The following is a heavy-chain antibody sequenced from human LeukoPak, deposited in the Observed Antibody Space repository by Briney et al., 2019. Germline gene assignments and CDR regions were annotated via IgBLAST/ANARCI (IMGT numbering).Heavy chain of an antibody. J-gene: IGHJ5*02. CDR2: ISGSGSNT. D-gene: IGHD4-17*01. CDR3: AKESTVSPGNVNWFDP. CDR1: GFTFSLYA. V-gene: IGHV3-23*01. Sequence: GGSLRLSCAASGFTFSLYAMSWVRQAPGKGLEWISGISGSGSNTYYAESVKGRFTISRDNSKNTLYLRMKSVRGEDTAIYFCAKESTVSPGNVNWFDPWGQGTLVTVSS.